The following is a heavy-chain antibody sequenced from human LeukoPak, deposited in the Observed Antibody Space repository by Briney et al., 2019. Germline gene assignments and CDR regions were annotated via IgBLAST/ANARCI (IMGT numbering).Heavy chain of an antibody. CDR3: ARRGQLVPQDY. CDR1: GYTFTIYG. D-gene: IGHD6-6*01. CDR2: ISAYNGNT. J-gene: IGHJ4*02. V-gene: IGHV1-18*01. Sequence: ASVNVSCKASGYTFTIYGISWVRQAPGQGLEWMGWISAYNGNTNYAQKLQVRVTMTTDTSTSTAYMELRSLRSDDTAVYYCARRGQLVPQDYWGQGTLVTVSS.